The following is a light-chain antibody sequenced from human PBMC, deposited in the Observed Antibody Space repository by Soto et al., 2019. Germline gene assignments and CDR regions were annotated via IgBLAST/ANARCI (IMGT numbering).Light chain of an antibody. CDR3: CSFARFTTVA. J-gene: IGLJ2*01. CDR2: EVS. CDR1: SSDIGSYNL. Sequence: QSVLTQPASVSGSPGQSITISCTGTSSDIGSYNLVYWYQQHPGKAPKLMIYEVSKPPSGVSSRFSGSKSGNTSSLTISGLQDEDESDYLCCSFARFTTVAFGGGTKVTVL. V-gene: IGLV2-23*02.